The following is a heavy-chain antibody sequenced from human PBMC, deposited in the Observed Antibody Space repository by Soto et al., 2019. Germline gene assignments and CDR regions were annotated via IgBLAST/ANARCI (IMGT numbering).Heavy chain of an antibody. Sequence: ASVNVSCKASGYTFTSYGISWVRPAPGQWREWMGWISAYNGNTNYAQKLQGRVTMTTDTSTSTAYIELRSLRSEDTAVYYCARDSVEMATSRVDYWGQGTLVNVYS. CDR2: ISAYNGNT. CDR1: GYTFTSYG. J-gene: IGHJ4*02. V-gene: IGHV1-18*04. CDR3: ARDSVEMATSRVDY. D-gene: IGHD5-12*01.